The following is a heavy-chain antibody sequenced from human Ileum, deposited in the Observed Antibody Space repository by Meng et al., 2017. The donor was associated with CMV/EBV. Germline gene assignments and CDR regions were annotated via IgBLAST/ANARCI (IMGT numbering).Heavy chain of an antibody. CDR3: VKISDFWAGYYDL. D-gene: IGHD3/OR15-3a*01. Sequence: YGMRWVRQAPGKGLAFLSSICGTGGSKYYADPVEGRFKISRDNSKNTLFLQMNSLSAEDTAIYYCVKISDFWAGYYDLWGQGTLVTV. J-gene: IGHJ5*02. CDR2: ICGTGGSK. CDR1: YG. V-gene: IGHV3-23*01.